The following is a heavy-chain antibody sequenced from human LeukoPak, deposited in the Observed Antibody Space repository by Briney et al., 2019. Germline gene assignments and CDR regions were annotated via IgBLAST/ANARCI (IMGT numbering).Heavy chain of an antibody. Sequence: KSSETLSLTCTVSGGSISSSSYYWGWIRQPPGKGLERIGSIYYSGSTYYNPSLKSRVTISVDTSKNQFSLKLSSVTAADTAVYYCARGRMTGETPFDYWGQGTLVTVSS. CDR1: GGSISSSSYY. V-gene: IGHV4-39*01. CDR2: IYYSGST. D-gene: IGHD7-27*01. J-gene: IGHJ4*02. CDR3: ARGRMTGETPFDY.